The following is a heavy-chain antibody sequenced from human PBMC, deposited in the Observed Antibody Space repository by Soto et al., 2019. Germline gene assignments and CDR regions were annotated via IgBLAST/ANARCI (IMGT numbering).Heavy chain of an antibody. CDR3: TSYTCGGRDA. Sequence: GSVMLAMASSGDRLSSYSRRWGRQAPGKGLVWVSRNDHYETGINHADSVKGRFTISRDNAKKPLYLQMNSPRAEDTAVDYWTSYTCGGRDAWGQGTLVTLSS. V-gene: IGHV3-74*01. J-gene: IGHJ5*02. D-gene: IGHD2-15*01. CDR2: NDHYETGI. CDR1: GDRLSSYS.